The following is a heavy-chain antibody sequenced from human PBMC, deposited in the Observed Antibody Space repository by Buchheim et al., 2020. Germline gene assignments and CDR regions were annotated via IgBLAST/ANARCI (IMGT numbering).Heavy chain of an antibody. V-gene: IGHV3-30*18. CDR2: ISYDGSNK. CDR1: GFTFSSYG. CDR3: AKALEYYDFWSGYYGGSNYYYGMDV. J-gene: IGHJ6*02. Sequence: QVQLVESGGGVVQPGRSLRLSCAASGFTFSSYGMHWVRQAPGKGLEWVAVISYDGSNKYYADSVKGRFTISRDNSKNQLYLQMNSLRAEDTAVYYCAKALEYYDFWSGYYGGSNYYYGMDVWGQGTT. D-gene: IGHD3-3*01.